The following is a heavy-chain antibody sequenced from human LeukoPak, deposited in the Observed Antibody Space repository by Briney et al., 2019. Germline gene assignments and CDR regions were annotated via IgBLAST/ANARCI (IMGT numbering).Heavy chain of an antibody. CDR3: ARDFSTYSSSWDY. CDR1: GGSFSGYY. D-gene: IGHD6-13*01. CDR2: INHSGST. V-gene: IGHV4-34*01. Sequence: SETLSLTCAVYGGSFSGYYWSWIRQPPGKGLEWIGEINHSGSTNYNPSLKSRVTISVDTSKNQFSLKLSSVTAADTAVYYCARDFSTYSSSWDYWGQETLVTVSS. J-gene: IGHJ4*02.